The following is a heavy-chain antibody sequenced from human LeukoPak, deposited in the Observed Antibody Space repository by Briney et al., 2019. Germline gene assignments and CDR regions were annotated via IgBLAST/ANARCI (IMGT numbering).Heavy chain of an antibody. Sequence: ASVKVSCKASGYTFTSYDINWVRQATGQGLEWMGWMNPNSGNTGYAQKFQGRVTITRNTSISTAYMELSSLRSEDTAVYYCARGRHSSGWYVDYWGQGTLVTVSS. J-gene: IGHJ4*02. CDR1: GYTFTSYD. CDR3: ARGRHSSGWYVDY. V-gene: IGHV1-8*03. D-gene: IGHD6-19*01. CDR2: MNPNSGNT.